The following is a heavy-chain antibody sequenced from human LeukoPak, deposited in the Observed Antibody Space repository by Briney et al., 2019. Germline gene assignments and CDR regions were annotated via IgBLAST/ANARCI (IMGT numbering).Heavy chain of an antibody. Sequence: GGSLRLSCAASGFTFNRYAMSWVRQAPGKGLEWVSDISASGGSTYYADSVKGRFTISRDNSKNTLYLQMNSLRAEDTAVYYCAKDRTGDQVFDYWGQGTLVTVSS. CDR2: ISASGGST. CDR3: AKDRTGDQVFDY. D-gene: IGHD2-21*02. J-gene: IGHJ4*02. V-gene: IGHV3-23*01. CDR1: GFTFNRYA.